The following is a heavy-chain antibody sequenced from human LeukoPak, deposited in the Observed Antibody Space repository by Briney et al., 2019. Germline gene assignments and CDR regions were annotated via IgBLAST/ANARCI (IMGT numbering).Heavy chain of an antibody. V-gene: IGHV4-34*01. CDR2: TNNSGST. D-gene: IGHD6-19*01. CDR1: GGSSSGYY. CDR3: ARPFSSGWSPYYYYYMDV. Sequence: SETLSLTCAVYGGSSSGYYWSWIRQPPGKGLEWMWETNNSGSTNYNPSLKSRVTISVDTSKNQFSLKLSSVTAADTAVYYCARPFSSGWSPYYYYYMDVWGKGTTVTISS. J-gene: IGHJ6*03.